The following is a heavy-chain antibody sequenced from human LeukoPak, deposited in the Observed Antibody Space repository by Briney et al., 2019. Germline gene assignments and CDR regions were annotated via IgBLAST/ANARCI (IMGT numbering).Heavy chain of an antibody. CDR3: AKKVLTVTTWYFDY. CDR1: GFTFSDYY. D-gene: IGHD4-17*01. Sequence: PGGSLRLSCAASGFTFSDYYMSWIRQAPGKGLEWVSYISSSGSTIYYADSVKGRFTISRDNAKNSLYLQMNSLRAEDTAVYYCAKKVLTVTTWYFDYWGQGTLVTVSS. CDR2: ISSSGSTI. J-gene: IGHJ4*02. V-gene: IGHV3-11*01.